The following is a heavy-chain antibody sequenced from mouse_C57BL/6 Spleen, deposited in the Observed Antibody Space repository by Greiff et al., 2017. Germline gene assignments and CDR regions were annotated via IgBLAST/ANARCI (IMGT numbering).Heavy chain of an antibody. CDR1: GFTFSDYG. CDR2: ISSGSSTI. Sequence: EVKLMESGGGLVKPGGSLKLSCAASGFTFSDYGMHWVRQAPEKGLEWVAYISSGSSTIYYADTVKGRFTISRDNAKNTLFLQMTSLRSEDTAMYYCARGDGSNNHFDYWGQGTTLTVSS. J-gene: IGHJ2*01. CDR3: ARGDGSNNHFDY. D-gene: IGHD1-1*01. V-gene: IGHV5-17*01.